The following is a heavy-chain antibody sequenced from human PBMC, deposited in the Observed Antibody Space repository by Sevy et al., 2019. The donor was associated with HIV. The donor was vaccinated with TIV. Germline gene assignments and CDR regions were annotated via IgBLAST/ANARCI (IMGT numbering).Heavy chain of an antibody. CDR1: GFTFSSYS. Sequence: GGSLRLSCAASGFTFSSYSMNWVRQAPGKGLEWVSYISSSSSTIYYADSVKGRFTISRDNAKNSQYLQMNSLRDEDTAVYYCATCITGTTKEGWFDYWGQGTLVTVSS. D-gene: IGHD1-20*01. J-gene: IGHJ4*02. V-gene: IGHV3-48*02. CDR3: ATCITGTTKEGWFDY. CDR2: ISSSSSTI.